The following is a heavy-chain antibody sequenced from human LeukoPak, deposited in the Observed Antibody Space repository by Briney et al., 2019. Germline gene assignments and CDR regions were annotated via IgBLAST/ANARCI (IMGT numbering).Heavy chain of an antibody. V-gene: IGHV3-33*01. CDR2: IWYDGSNK. CDR1: GFTFSAYG. Sequence: GGSLRLSCAASGFTFSAYGMHWVRQAPGKGPEWVAVIWYDGSNKYYADSVKGRFTISRDNSKNTLYLQMNRLRAEDTAVYYCAIDWGEGFFSMAFDIWGQGTMVTVSS. J-gene: IGHJ3*02. CDR3: AIDWGEGFFSMAFDI. D-gene: IGHD3-16*01.